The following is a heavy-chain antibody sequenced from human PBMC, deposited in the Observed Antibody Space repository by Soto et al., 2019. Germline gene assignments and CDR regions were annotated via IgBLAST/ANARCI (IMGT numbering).Heavy chain of an antibody. Sequence: QVQLQESGPGLVKPSETLSLTCNVSGDSMTKYYWSWIRQPAGKGLEWIGRVYTSGSTIYNPSLKSRVTMSIDTSNNHFSLSLKSVTAADTAVYYCARTIGAAYYFDFWGQGALVTVSS. V-gene: IGHV4-4*07. J-gene: IGHJ4*02. CDR2: VYTSGST. D-gene: IGHD6-13*01. CDR1: GDSMTKYY. CDR3: ARTIGAAYYFDF.